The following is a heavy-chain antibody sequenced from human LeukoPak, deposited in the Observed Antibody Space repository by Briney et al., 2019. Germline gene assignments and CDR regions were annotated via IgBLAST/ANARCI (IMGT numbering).Heavy chain of an antibody. Sequence: SETLSLTCAVYGGSLSGYSWSWIRQPPGEGLQWIGEIDESGSINYNPSLKSRVTISVATTKNQFSLQLSSLTAADTAVYYCARGHGGLGGMDVWGLGTTVIVS. CDR1: GGSLSGYS. J-gene: IGHJ6*02. D-gene: IGHD2-15*01. CDR2: IDESGSI. V-gene: IGHV4-34*01. CDR3: ARGHGGLGGMDV.